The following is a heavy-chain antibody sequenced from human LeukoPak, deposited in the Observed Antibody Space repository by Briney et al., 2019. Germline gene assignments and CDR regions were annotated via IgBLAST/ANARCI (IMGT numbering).Heavy chain of an antibody. CDR1: GFTFSSYG. J-gene: IGHJ4*02. D-gene: IGHD6-19*01. V-gene: IGHV3-30*02. CDR2: IRYDGSNK. Sequence: PGGSLRLSCAASGFTFSSYGMHWVRQAPGKGLEWVAFIRYDGSNKYYADSVKGRFTISRDNSKNTLYLQLNSLRGDDTAVYYCAGNSGWYGVSWGQGTLVTVSS. CDR3: AGNSGWYGVS.